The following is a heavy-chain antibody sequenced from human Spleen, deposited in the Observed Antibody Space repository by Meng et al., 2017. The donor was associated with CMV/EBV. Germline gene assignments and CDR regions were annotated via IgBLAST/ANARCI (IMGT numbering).Heavy chain of an antibody. CDR2: ISAYNGNT. Sequence: ASVKVSCKASGYTFTSYDITWVRQAPGQGLEWMGWISAYNGNTNYAQKLQGRVTMTSDTSTSTAYVELRSLRSDDTAVYYCARDGQQTPFYYYYGMDVWGQGTAVTVSS. V-gene: IGHV1-18*01. CDR3: ARDGQQTPFYYYYGMDV. D-gene: IGHD6-13*01. CDR1: GYTFTSYD. J-gene: IGHJ6*02.